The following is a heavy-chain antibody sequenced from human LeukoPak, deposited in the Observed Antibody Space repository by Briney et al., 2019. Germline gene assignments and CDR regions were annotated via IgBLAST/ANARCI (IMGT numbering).Heavy chain of an antibody. CDR3: ASGWVLQYFDWSKEHYFDY. V-gene: IGHV3-23*01. Sequence: GGSLRLSCAASGFTFSNYGMSWVRQAPGKGLEWVSSISDSGGSTYYADSVKGRFTISRDNSKNTLYLQMNSLRAEDTAVYYCASGWVLQYFDWSKEHYFDYWGQGTLVTVSS. J-gene: IGHJ4*02. CDR1: GFTFSNYG. D-gene: IGHD3-9*01. CDR2: ISDSGGST.